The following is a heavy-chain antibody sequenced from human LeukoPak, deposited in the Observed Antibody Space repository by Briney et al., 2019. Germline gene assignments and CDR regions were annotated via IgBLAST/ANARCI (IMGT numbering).Heavy chain of an antibody. Sequence: ASVKVSCKASGYTFTSYDINWVRQATGQGLEWMGWMNPNSGNTGYAQKFQGRVTMTRNTSISTAYTELSSLRSEDTAVYYCARGGPDSSGWYSYYYYGMDVWGQGTTVTVSS. CDR3: ARGGPDSSGWYSYYYYGMDV. CDR1: GYTFTSYD. V-gene: IGHV1-8*01. J-gene: IGHJ6*02. CDR2: MNPNSGNT. D-gene: IGHD6-19*01.